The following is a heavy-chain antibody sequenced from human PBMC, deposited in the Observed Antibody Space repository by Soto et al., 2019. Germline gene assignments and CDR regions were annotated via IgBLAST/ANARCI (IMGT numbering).Heavy chain of an antibody. CDR2: IYHSGST. CDR3: AIVDYSSVPCSRIIDY. V-gene: IGHV4-38-2*01. Sequence: SETLSLTCAVSGYSIISGYQWGLIRQPPGKGLDRIGCIYHSGSTYYNPSLKSRVTISVNTFKNQFSLKLGSVTAADTAVYYCAIVDYSSVPCSRIIDYWGQGTLVTVSS. D-gene: IGHD3-22*01. CDR1: GYSIISGYQ. J-gene: IGHJ4*02.